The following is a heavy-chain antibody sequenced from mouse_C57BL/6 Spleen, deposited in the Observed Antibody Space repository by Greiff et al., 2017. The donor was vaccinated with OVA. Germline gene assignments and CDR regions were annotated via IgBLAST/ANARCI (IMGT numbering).Heavy chain of an antibody. Sequence: QVQLQQSGAELVRPGASVTLSCKASGYTFTDYEMHWVKQTPVHGLEWIGAIDPETGGTAYNQKFKGKAILTADKSSSTAYMELRSLTSEDSAVYYCTRHLLLRSFDYWGQGTTLTVSS. D-gene: IGHD1-1*01. J-gene: IGHJ2*01. V-gene: IGHV1-15*01. CDR2: IDPETGGT. CDR3: TRHLLLRSFDY. CDR1: GYTFTDYE.